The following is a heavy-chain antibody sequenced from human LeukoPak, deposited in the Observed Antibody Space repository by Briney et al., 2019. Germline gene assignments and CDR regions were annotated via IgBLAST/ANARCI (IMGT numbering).Heavy chain of an antibody. CDR2: INSDGSST. J-gene: IGHJ3*02. CDR3: AREESTVTDGFDI. V-gene: IGHV3-74*01. CDR1: GFTFSSYW. D-gene: IGHD4-17*01. Sequence: GRSLRLSCAASGFTFSSYWMHWVRQAPGKGLVWVSRINSDGSSTSYADSVKGRFTISRDNAKNTLYLQMNSLRAEDTAVYYCAREESTVTDGFDIWGQGTMVTVSS.